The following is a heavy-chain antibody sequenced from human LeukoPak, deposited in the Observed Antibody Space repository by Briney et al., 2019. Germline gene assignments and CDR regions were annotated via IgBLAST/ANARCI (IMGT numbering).Heavy chain of an antibody. V-gene: IGHV4-59*01. CDR1: GGSISSYY. J-gene: IGHJ6*02. D-gene: IGHD4-11*01. CDR2: IYNSGSI. Sequence: SETLSLTCTVSGGSISSYYWSWIRQPPGKGLEWIGYIYNSGSINYNPFLKSRVTISVDTSKNQFSLKLSSVTAADTAVYYCARCPQINYSNSFYYYYGMDVWGQGTTVTVSS. CDR3: ARCPQINYSNSFYYYYGMDV.